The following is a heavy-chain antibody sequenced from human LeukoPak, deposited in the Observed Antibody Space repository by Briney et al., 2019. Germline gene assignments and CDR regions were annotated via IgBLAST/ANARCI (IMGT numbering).Heavy chain of an antibody. CDR2: ISYDGNNE. D-gene: IGHD3-10*01. V-gene: IGHV3-30-3*01. J-gene: IGHJ1*01. Sequence: GASLRRSCAASGFIFSTYALHWVRQVPGKGLEWVAVISYDGNNEFYLDSVKGRFTISRDNSKNTLYLQMNSLRVEDTAVYYCTRGSGVSGTYGSYFQYWSQGTLVTVS. CDR3: TRGSGVSGTYGSYFQY. CDR1: GFIFSTYA.